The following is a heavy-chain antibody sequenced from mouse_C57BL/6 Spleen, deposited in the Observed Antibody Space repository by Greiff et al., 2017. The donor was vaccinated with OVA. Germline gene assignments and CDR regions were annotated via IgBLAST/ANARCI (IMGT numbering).Heavy chain of an antibody. V-gene: IGHV1-61*01. CDR3: ARSDYDY. Sequence: QVHVKQPGAELVRPGSSVKLSCKASGYTFTSYWMDWVKQRPGQGLEWIGNIYPSDSETHYNQKFKDKATLTVDKSSSTACMQLSSLTSEDSAVYYCARSDYDYWGQGTTLTVSS. D-gene: IGHD2-4*01. J-gene: IGHJ2*01. CDR1: GYTFTSYW. CDR2: IYPSDSET.